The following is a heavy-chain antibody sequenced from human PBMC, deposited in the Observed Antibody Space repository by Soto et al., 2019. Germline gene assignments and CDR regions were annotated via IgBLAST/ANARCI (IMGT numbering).Heavy chain of an antibody. CDR2: IFYSGST. CDR1: GGSISSGAYY. D-gene: IGHD4-17*01. CDR3: ARDPLRGHLRGFDP. V-gene: IGHV4-31*03. Sequence: QVQLQESGPGLVKPSQTLSLTCTVSGGSISSGAYYWSWIRHHPGKGLEWIGHIFYSGSTYYNPSLKSRVIISVDTSKNQFSLNLSSVTAADTAVYYCARDPLRGHLRGFDPWGQGTLVTVSS. J-gene: IGHJ5*02.